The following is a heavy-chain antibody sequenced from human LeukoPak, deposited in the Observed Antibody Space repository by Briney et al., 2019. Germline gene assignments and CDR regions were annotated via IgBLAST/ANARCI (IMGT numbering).Heavy chain of an antibody. CDR1: GFTLNTYC. J-gene: IGHJ6*02. V-gene: IGHV3-7*01. CDR2: IKEDGSEK. CDR3: ARVVGRRYDFWSGSFKSHYYYAMDV. Sequence: GGSLRLSCAASGFTLNTYCMSWVRQAPGKGPEWVANIKEDGSEKYYVDSGKGRFTISRDNAKNLLYLQMNTLRVEDTGVYYCARVVGRRYDFWSGSFKSHYYYAMDVWGLGTTVTVSS. D-gene: IGHD3-3*01.